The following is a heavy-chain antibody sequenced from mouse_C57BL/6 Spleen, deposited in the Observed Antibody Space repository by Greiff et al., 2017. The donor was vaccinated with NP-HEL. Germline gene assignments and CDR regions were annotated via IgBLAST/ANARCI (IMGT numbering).Heavy chain of an antibody. V-gene: IGHV5-6*01. CDR1: GFTFSSYG. CDR2: ISSGGSYT. CDR3: ARHRDYYGSSYNAMDY. J-gene: IGHJ4*01. D-gene: IGHD1-1*01. Sequence: EVQGVESGGDLVKPGGSLKLSCAASGFTFSSYGMSWVRQTPDKRLEWDATISSGGSYTYYPDSVKGRFTISRDNAKNTLYLQMSSLKSEDTAMYYCARHRDYYGSSYNAMDYWGQGTSVTVSS.